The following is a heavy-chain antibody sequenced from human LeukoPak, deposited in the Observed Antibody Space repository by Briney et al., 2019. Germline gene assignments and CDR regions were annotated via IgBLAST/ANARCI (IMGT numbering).Heavy chain of an antibody. CDR1: GYTFTSYY. V-gene: IGHV1-46*01. J-gene: IGHJ4*02. D-gene: IGHD3-22*01. CDR3: ARATSSCYYGY. Sequence: ASVKVSCKASGYTFTSYYMHWVRQAPGQGLEWMGIINPSGGSTSYAQKFQGRVTMTRDMSTSTVYMELSSLRSEDTAVYYCARATSSCYYGYWGQGTLVTVSS. CDR2: INPSGGST.